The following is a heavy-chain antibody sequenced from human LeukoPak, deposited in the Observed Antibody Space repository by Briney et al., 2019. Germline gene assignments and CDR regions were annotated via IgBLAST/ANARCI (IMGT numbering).Heavy chain of an antibody. V-gene: IGHV1-18*01. Sequence: ASVKVSCKASGYTFTSYGISWVRQAPGQGLEWMGWVSAYNGNTNYAQKLQGRVTMTTDTSTSTAYMELRSLRSDDTAVYYCARALYSSGWYPPYDYYYYMDVWGKGTTVTVSS. CDR2: VSAYNGNT. CDR3: ARALYSSGWYPPYDYYYYMDV. J-gene: IGHJ6*03. D-gene: IGHD6-19*01. CDR1: GYTFTSYG.